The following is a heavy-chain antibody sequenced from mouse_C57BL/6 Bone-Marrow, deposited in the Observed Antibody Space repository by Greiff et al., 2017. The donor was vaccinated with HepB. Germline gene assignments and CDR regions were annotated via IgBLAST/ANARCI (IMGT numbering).Heavy chain of an antibody. Sequence: EVKVEESGGGLVQPGGSMKLSCAASGFTFSDAWMDWVRQSPEKGLEWVAEIRNKANNHATYSAESVKGRFTISRDDSKSSVYLQRNSLRAEDTGIYYCTRRPLGSGFDYWGQGTTLTVSS. CDR3: TRRPLGSGFDY. V-gene: IGHV6-6*01. D-gene: IGHD3-2*02. CDR1: GFTFSDAW. J-gene: IGHJ2*01. CDR2: IRNKANNHAT.